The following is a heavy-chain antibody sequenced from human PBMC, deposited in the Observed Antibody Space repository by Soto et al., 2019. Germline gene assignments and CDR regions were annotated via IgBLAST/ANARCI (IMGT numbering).Heavy chain of an antibody. J-gene: IGHJ6*02. Sequence: PGGSLRLSCIASGFTFGDYAMSWVRQAPGKGLEWVGFIRSKAYGGTTEYAASVKGRFTISRDDSKSIAYLQMNSLKTEDTAVYYCTRGGIAARRPPYYYYGMDVWGQGTTVTVS. D-gene: IGHD6-6*01. CDR3: TRGGIAARRPPYYYYGMDV. CDR2: IRSKAYGGTT. CDR1: GFTFGDYA. V-gene: IGHV3-49*04.